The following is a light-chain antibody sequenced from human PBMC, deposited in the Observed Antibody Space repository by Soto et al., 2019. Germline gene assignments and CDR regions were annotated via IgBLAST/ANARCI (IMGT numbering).Light chain of an antibody. CDR3: QSYDSSLSAVV. CDR2: GNN. V-gene: IGLV1-40*01. Sequence: QSVLTQPPSVSGAPGQRVTISCTGSSSNIGAGYDVYWYQQHPGTAPKLLIYGNNNRPSGVPDRFSGSESGTSVSLAITGLQAEDEADYYCQSYDSSLSAVVFGGGTKLTVL. J-gene: IGLJ2*01. CDR1: SSNIGAGYD.